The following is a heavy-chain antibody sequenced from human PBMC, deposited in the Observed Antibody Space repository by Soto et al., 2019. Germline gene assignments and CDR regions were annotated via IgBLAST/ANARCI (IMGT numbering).Heavy chain of an antibody. CDR1: GYTFTSYA. CDR3: AREGWDQHRYFAY. J-gene: IGHJ4*02. CDR2: INAGNGNT. V-gene: IGHV1-3*05. D-gene: IGHD1-26*01. Sequence: QVQLVQSGAEEKKPGASVKVSCKASGYTFTSYAMHWVRQAPGQRLEWMGWINAGNGNTKYSQKFQGRVTITRDTSASPAYMELSSLRSEDTAVYYCAREGWDQHRYFAYWGQGTLVTVSS.